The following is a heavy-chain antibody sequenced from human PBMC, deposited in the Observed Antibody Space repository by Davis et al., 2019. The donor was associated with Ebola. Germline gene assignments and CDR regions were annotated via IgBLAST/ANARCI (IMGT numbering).Heavy chain of an antibody. CDR3: ARDGRAARVNGMDV. CDR1: GFTVNNYW. D-gene: IGHD6-6*01. J-gene: IGHJ6*02. V-gene: IGHV3-7*03. CDR2: IKQDGSEK. Sequence: GGSLRLSCAASGFTVNNYWMTWVRQAPGKGLEWVANIKQDGSEKYYVDSVKGRFTISRDNAKNSLYLQMNSLRSEDTAVYYCARDGRAARVNGMDVWGQGTTVTVSS.